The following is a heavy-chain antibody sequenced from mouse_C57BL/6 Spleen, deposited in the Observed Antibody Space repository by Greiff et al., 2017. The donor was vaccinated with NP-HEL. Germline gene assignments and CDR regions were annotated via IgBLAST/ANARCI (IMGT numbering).Heavy chain of an antibody. CDR2: INPSTGGT. J-gene: IGHJ2*01. Sequence: VQLQQSGPELVKPGASVKISCKASGYSFTGYYMHWVKQSSEKSLEWIGEINPSTGGTSYNQKFKGKATLTVDKSSSTAYMQLKSLTSEDSAVYYCAREAYFDYWGQGTTLTVSS. CDR3: AREAYFDY. V-gene: IGHV1-43*01. CDR1: GYSFTGYY.